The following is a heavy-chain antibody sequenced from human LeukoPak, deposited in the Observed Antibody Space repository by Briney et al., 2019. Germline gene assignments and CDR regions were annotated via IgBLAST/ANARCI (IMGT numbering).Heavy chain of an antibody. Sequence: PSETLSLTCSVSGGSMNSYYWSWIRQPPGKGLEWIGYIYYSGSTNYNPSLKSRVTISVDTSKNQFSLNLSSVTAADTAVYYCARDSRWDCSSFDYWGQGTLVTVSS. CDR2: IYYSGST. D-gene: IGHD6-6*01. CDR1: GGSMNSYY. V-gene: IGHV4-59*01. J-gene: IGHJ4*02. CDR3: ARDSRWDCSSFDY.